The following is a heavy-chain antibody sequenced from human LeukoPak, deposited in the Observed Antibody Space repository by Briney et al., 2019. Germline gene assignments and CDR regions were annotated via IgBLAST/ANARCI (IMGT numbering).Heavy chain of an antibody. Sequence: SVKVSCKASGGTFSSYAISWVRQAPGQGLEWMGGIIPIFGTANYAQKFQGRVTMTRNTSISTAYMELSSLRSEDTAVYYCARGKNTMVRGVGDAFDIWGQGTMVTVSS. CDR1: GGTFSSYA. CDR3: ARGKNTMVRGVGDAFDI. D-gene: IGHD3-10*01. J-gene: IGHJ3*02. CDR2: IIPIFGTA. V-gene: IGHV1-69*05.